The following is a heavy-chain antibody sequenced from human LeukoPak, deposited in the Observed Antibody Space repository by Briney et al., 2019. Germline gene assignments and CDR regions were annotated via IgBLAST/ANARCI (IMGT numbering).Heavy chain of an antibody. D-gene: IGHD3-22*01. CDR2: INWNGGRT. V-gene: IGHV3-20*04. CDR1: GFTFDDYG. Sequence: GGSLRLSCAASGFTFDDYGMSWVRQGPGKGLEWVSGINWNGGRTGYADSVKGRFTISRDNAKNSLYLQMNSLRAEDTALYYCARDRGYYYDSSGDGYFDYWGQGTLVTVSS. J-gene: IGHJ4*02. CDR3: ARDRGYYYDSSGDGYFDY.